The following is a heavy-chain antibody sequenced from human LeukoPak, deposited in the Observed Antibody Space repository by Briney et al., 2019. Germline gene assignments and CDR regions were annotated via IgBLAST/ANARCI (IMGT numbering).Heavy chain of an antibody. V-gene: IGHV3-11*04. CDR2: IGSSGYST. CDR1: GFTFSDYY. Sequence: GGSLRLSCAASGFTFSDYYMSWIRQAPGKELEWISYIGSSGYSTYYAGSVKGRFTISRDNSNNSLYLQMNSLRDEDTAVYYCARDKRRFDKWGQGTLVAVSS. J-gene: IGHJ4*02. CDR3: ARDKRRFDK.